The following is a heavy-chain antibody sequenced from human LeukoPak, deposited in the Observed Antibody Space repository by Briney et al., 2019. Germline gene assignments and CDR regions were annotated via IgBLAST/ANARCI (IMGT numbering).Heavy chain of an antibody. Sequence: GGSLRLSCAASGFTIISYWMSWVRQAPGKGPEWVANIKQDGSEKNYLGSVKGRFTISRDNAKNSLYLQMNSLRAEDTAVYYCYVGPTDYWGQGTLVTVSS. D-gene: IGHD1-26*01. J-gene: IGHJ4*02. CDR2: IKQDGSEK. CDR1: GFTIISYW. CDR3: YVGPTDY. V-gene: IGHV3-7*01.